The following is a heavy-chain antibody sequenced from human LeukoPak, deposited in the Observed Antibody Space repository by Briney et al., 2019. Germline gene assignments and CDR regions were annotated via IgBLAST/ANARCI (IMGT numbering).Heavy chain of an antibody. CDR3: ARAPITSSFYFDY. CDR2: INWSGGST. Sequence: GGSLRLSCTASGFAFDERGMSWVRQVPGKGLEWVSGINWSGGSTGYADPLRGRFTISRDNAKNSLYLQMDSLRAEDTGLYYCARAPITSSFYFDYWGQGTLVTVSS. V-gene: IGHV3-20*04. CDR1: GFAFDERG. D-gene: IGHD2-2*01. J-gene: IGHJ4*02.